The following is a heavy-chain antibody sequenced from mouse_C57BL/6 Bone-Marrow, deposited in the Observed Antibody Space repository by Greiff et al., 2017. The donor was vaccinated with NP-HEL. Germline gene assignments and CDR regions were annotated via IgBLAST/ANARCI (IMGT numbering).Heavy chain of an antibody. CDR2: IDPENGDT. D-gene: IGHD4-1*02. J-gene: IGHJ2*01. CDR1: GFNITDDY. Sequence: VQLQQSGAELVRPGASVKLSCTASGFNITDDYMHWVKQRPEQGLEWIGWIDPENGDTEYASKFQGKATITADTSSNTAYLQLSSLTSEDSAVYYCARSTGFDYWGQGTTLTVSS. V-gene: IGHV14-4*01. CDR3: ARSTGFDY.